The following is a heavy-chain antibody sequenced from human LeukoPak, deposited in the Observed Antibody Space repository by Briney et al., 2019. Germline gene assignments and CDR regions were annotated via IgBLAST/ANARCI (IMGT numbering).Heavy chain of an antibody. CDR1: GGTFSNYV. CDR2: IIPIFGTT. CDR3: ARDRASPY. J-gene: IGHJ4*02. V-gene: IGHV1-69*06. Sequence: ASVKVSCKASGGTFSNYVISWVRQAPGQGLEWMGGIIPIFGTTNYAQKFQGRVTIKADKSTSTVYIELSSLRSEDTAVYYCARDRASPYWGQGTLVTVSS.